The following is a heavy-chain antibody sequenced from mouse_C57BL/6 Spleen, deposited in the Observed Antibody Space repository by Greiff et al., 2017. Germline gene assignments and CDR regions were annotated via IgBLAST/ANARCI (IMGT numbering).Heavy chain of an antibody. Sequence: EVQGVESGGGLVKPGGSLKLSCAASGFTFSDYGMHWVRQAPEKGLEWVAYISSGSSTIYYADTVKGRVTISRDNAKNTLFLQMTSLRSEDTAMYYCARGSYYYGSSSYFDYWGQGTTLTVSS. CDR3: ARGSYYYGSSSYFDY. J-gene: IGHJ2*01. D-gene: IGHD1-1*01. V-gene: IGHV5-17*01. CDR1: GFTFSDYG. CDR2: ISSGSSTI.